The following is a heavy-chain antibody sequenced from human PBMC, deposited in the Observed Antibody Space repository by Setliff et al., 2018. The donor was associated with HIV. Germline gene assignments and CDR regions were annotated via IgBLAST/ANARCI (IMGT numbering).Heavy chain of an antibody. J-gene: IGHJ1*01. V-gene: IGHV4-61*02. D-gene: IGHD4-17*01. CDR3: NGEGFQN. Sequence: PSETLSLTCTVSGGSISSGSYYWSWIRQPAGKGLQWIGRIYTSGSTNYNPSRKSRATISVDTSKNQFSLKLNSVTAADTDCARLNGEGFQNWGQGTLVTVSS. CDR2: IYTSGST. CDR1: GGSISSGSYY.